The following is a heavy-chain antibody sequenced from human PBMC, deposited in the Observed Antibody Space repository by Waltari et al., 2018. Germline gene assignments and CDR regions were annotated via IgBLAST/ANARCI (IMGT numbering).Heavy chain of an antibody. D-gene: IGHD3-10*01. CDR2: IYHSGST. V-gene: IGHV4-38-2*01. J-gene: IGHJ4*02. Sequence: QLQLQESGPGLVKPSETLSLPCAVSGYSISSGSYWGWIRQPPGKGLEWIGSIYHSGSTYYNPSLKSRVTISVDTSKNQFSLKLSSVTAADTAVYYCARRDGVYFDYWGQGTLVTVSS. CDR3: ARRDGVYFDY. CDR1: GYSISSGSY.